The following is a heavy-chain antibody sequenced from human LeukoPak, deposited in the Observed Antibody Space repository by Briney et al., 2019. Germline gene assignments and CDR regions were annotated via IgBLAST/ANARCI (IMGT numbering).Heavy chain of an antibody. Sequence: TSETLSLTCTVSGYSISSGYYWGWIRQPPGKGLEWIGSIYHSGSTYYNPSLKSRVTISVDTSKNQSSLKLSSVTAADTAVCYCARGGDIVVVVAATLDAFDIWGQGTMVTVSS. CDR3: ARGGDIVVVVAATLDAFDI. D-gene: IGHD2-15*01. V-gene: IGHV4-38-2*02. CDR1: GYSISSGYY. CDR2: IYHSGST. J-gene: IGHJ3*02.